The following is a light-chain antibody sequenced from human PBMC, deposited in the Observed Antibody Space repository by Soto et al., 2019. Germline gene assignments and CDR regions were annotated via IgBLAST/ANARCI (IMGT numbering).Light chain of an antibody. J-gene: IGLJ2*01. CDR1: RSNIGTGYD. Sequence: QLVLTQSPSVSGAPGQRVTISCTGSRSNIGTGYDVNRYQQLTGTAPKLLIYGNTNRPSGVPDRFSGSKSDTSASLAITGLQAEDEADYYCQSYDSSLSGVVFGGGTKLTVL. CDR3: QSYDSSLSGVV. CDR2: GNT. V-gene: IGLV1-40*01.